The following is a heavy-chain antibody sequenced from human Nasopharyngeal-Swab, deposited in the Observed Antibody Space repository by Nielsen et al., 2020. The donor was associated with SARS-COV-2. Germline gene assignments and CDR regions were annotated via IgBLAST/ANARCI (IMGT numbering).Heavy chain of an antibody. V-gene: IGHV3-21*01. D-gene: IGHD3-10*01. CDR3: ASPRSPDYYGSGAFDY. CDR2: ISSSSSYI. CDR1: GFTFSSYS. Sequence: GESLKISCAASGFTFSSYSMNWVRQAPGKGLEWVSSISSSSSYIYYADSVKGRFTISRDNSKNTLYLQMNSLRAEDTAVYYCASPRSPDYYGSGAFDYWGQGTLVTVSS. J-gene: IGHJ4*02.